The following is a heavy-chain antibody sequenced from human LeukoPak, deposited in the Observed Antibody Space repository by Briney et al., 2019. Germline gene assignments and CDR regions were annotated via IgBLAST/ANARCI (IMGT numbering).Heavy chain of an antibody. CDR1: DDSISDYY. V-gene: IGHV4-59*08. CDR2: FYNSGRS. Sequence: SETLSLTCTVSDDSISDYYRGWIRQPPGKGLEWIGYFYNSGRSTYNPSLKSRVTISVDTSKNQFSLKLSSVTAADTAVYYCARGYPDYYYYMDVWGKGTTVTVSS. J-gene: IGHJ6*03. CDR3: ARGYPDYYYYMDV. D-gene: IGHD5-12*01.